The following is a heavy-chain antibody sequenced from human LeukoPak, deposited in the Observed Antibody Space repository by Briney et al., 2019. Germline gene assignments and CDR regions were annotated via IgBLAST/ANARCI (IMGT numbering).Heavy chain of an antibody. J-gene: IGHJ4*02. CDR2: IKSDGTST. D-gene: IGHD2-2*01. V-gene: IGHV3-74*01. Sequence: GGSLRLSCVASGFTFSSHWMRWVRQAPGKGLVWVSHIKSDGTSTNYADSVKGRFTISRDNAKNTLFLQMNSLRAEDTAVYYCGRDGVPAAADYWGQGTLVTVSS. CDR1: GFTFSSHW. CDR3: GRDGVPAAADY.